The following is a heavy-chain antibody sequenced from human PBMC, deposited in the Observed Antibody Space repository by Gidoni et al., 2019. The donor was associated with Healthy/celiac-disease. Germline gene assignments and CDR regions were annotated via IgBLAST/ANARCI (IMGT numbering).Heavy chain of an antibody. CDR1: GFSLSTSGMC. V-gene: IGHV2-70*15. J-gene: IGHJ3*02. Sequence: QVTLRESGPALVKPTQTLTLTCTFSGFSLSTSGMCVSWIRQPPGKALEWLARIDWDDDKYYSTSLKTRLTISKDTSKNQVVLTMTNMDPVDTATYYCARIHAYYYDSGLGAFDIWGQGTMVTVSS. D-gene: IGHD3-22*01. CDR3: ARIHAYYYDSGLGAFDI. CDR2: IDWDDDK.